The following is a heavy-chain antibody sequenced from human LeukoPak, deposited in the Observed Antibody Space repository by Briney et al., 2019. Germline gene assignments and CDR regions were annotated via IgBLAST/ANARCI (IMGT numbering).Heavy chain of an antibody. Sequence: PGGSLRLSCAASGFTFSNAWMSWVRQAPGKGLAWVGRIKSNTDGGTTDYAAPVKGSFTISRVDSKITPDLHMYSLHTHDTVVYYCSTGANYYDSSGYYYFDYWGQGTLVSVSS. CDR3: STGANYYDSSGYYYFDY. CDR1: GFTFSNAW. D-gene: IGHD3-22*01. V-gene: IGHV3-15*01. CDR2: IKSNTDGGTT. J-gene: IGHJ4*02.